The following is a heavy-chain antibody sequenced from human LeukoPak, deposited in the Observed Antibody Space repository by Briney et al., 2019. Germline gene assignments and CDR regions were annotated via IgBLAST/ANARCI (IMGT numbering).Heavy chain of an antibody. J-gene: IGHJ4*02. CDR2: ISGSGAGT. V-gene: IGHV3-23*01. D-gene: IGHD6-19*01. Sequence: PGGSLRLSCAASGFTFSSFATSWVRQAPGKGLDWVSSISGSGAGTYYADSVKGRFTISRDNSKNTLYLQMNSLRAEDTAVYYCAKSIAVAFYSWGQGTLVTVSS. CDR1: GFTFSSFA. CDR3: AKSIAVAFYS.